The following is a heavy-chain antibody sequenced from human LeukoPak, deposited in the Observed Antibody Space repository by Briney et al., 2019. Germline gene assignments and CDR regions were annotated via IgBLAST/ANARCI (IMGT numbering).Heavy chain of an antibody. CDR2: ISGRSNYI. Sequence: GGSLRLSCAASGFTVSSNYMSWVRQAPGKGLEWVSSISGRSNYIFYADSVKGRLTISRDNAENSLYLLLNSLRVEDTAVYYCARGSTLGSCTSSSCHNWFDPWGQGTLVTVSS. CDR1: GFTVSSNY. V-gene: IGHV3-21*01. J-gene: IGHJ5*02. CDR3: ARGSTLGSCTSSSCHNWFDP. D-gene: IGHD2-2*01.